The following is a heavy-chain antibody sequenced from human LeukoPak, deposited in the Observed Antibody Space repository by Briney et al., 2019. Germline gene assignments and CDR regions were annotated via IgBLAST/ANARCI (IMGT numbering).Heavy chain of an antibody. CDR3: ARVVCCGDQRLNWFDP. V-gene: IGHV1-2*06. Sequence: ASVKVSCKASGYTFTGYYMHWVRQAPGQGLEWMGRINPNSGGTNYAQKFQGRVTMTRDTSISTAYMELSRLRSDDTAVYYCARVVCCGDQRLNWFDPWGQGTLVTVSS. CDR2: INPNSGGT. J-gene: IGHJ5*02. CDR1: GYTFTGYY. D-gene: IGHD2-21*01.